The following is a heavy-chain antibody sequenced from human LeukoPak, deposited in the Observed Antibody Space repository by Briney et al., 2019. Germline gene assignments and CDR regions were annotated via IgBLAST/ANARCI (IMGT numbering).Heavy chain of an antibody. CDR1: GYTFTGYY. Sequence: ASVKVSCKASGYTFTGYYMHWVRQAPGQGLEWMGWINPNSGGTNYAQKFQGRVTMTRDTSISTAYMELSRLRSDDTAVYYCARENQVAGTFAGASNGWFDPWGQGTLVTVSS. CDR3: ARENQVAGTFAGASNGWFDP. J-gene: IGHJ5*02. D-gene: IGHD6-19*01. V-gene: IGHV1-2*02. CDR2: INPNSGGT.